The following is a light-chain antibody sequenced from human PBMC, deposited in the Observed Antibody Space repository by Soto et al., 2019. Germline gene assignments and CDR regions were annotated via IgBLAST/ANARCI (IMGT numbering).Light chain of an antibody. CDR3: SSYTKPNVL. CDR2: EVS. CDR1: SSDVGEYKY. J-gene: IGLJ2*01. V-gene: IGLV2-14*03. Sequence: QSALTQPASVSGSPGQSITISCTATSSDVGEYKYVSWYQQHPGKAPKLMISEVSKRPSGVSNRFSGSKSGNTASLTISGHQDEDEADYYCSSYTKPNVLFGGGTKLTVL.